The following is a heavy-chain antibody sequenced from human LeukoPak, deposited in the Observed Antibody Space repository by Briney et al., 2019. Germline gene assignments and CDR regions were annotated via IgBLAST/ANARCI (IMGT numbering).Heavy chain of an antibody. CDR3: ARDGRFPPEVLPRYFDY. V-gene: IGHV4-61*10. D-gene: IGHD1-26*01. CDR1: GGSISSGNYY. J-gene: IGHJ4*02. CDR2: IYYSGST. Sequence: SETLSLTCTVSGGSISSGNYYWSWIRQPAGKGLEWIGNIYYSGSTYYNPSLKSRVTISVDTSKNQFSLKLSSVTAADTAVYYCARDGRFPPEVLPRYFDYWGQGTLVTVSS.